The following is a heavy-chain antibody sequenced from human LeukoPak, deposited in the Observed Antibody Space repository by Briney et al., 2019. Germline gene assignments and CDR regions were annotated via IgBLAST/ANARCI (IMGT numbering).Heavy chain of an antibody. CDR1: GGSISSSSYY. Sequence: MPSETLSLTCTVSGGSISSSSYYWGWIRQPPGKRLEWIGSIYYSGSTYYNPSLKSRVTISVDTSKNQFSLKLSSVTAADTAVYYCATPGYEIDYWGQGTLVTVSS. V-gene: IGHV4-39*01. CDR3: ATPGYEIDY. CDR2: IYYSGST. J-gene: IGHJ4*02. D-gene: IGHD5-12*01.